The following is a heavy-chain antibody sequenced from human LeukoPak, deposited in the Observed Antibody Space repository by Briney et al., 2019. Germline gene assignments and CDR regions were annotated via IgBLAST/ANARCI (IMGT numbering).Heavy chain of an antibody. D-gene: IGHD6-13*01. CDR2: ISYDGSNK. Sequence: PGGSLRLSCAASGFTFSSYAMHWVRQAPGKGLEWVAVISYDGSNKYYADSVKGRFTISRDNSENTLYLQMNSLRAEDTAVYYCAKDEGSSWLFDYWGQGTLVTVSS. CDR3: AKDEGSSWLFDY. J-gene: IGHJ4*02. V-gene: IGHV3-30*04. CDR1: GFTFSSYA.